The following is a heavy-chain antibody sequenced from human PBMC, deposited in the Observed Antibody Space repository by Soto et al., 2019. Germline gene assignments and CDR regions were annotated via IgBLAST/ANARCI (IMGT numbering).Heavy chain of an antibody. CDR1: GDSFTTYW. D-gene: IGHD1-20*01. CDR3: ARLRYHRNDGPRYAMDV. V-gene: IGHV5-51*01. CDR2: IYPGDSDT. Sequence: PGESRKISCKGSGDSFTTYWIAWVRQMPGKGLEWMGIIYPGDSDTTYSPSFQGQVTISADKSISTAYLQWSSLKASDTAMYYCARLRYHRNDGPRYAMDVWCQGLTV. J-gene: IGHJ6*02.